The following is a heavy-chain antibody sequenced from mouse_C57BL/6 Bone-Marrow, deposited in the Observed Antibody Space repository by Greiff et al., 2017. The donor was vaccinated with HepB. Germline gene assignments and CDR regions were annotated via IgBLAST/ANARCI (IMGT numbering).Heavy chain of an antibody. Sequence: EVKLVESGGDLVKPGGSLKLSCAASGFTFSSYGMSWVRQTPDKRLEWVATISSGGSYTYYPDSVKGRFTISRDNAKNTLYLQMSRLTSEDTAMYYCAREWFAYWGQGTLVTVSA. CDR1: GFTFSSYG. CDR2: ISSGGSYT. J-gene: IGHJ3*01. V-gene: IGHV5-6*01. CDR3: AREWFAY.